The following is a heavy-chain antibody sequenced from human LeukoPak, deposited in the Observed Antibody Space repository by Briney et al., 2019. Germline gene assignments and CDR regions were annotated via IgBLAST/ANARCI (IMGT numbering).Heavy chain of an antibody. CDR3: AKEDGRGGYDPTPYFDY. D-gene: IGHD5-12*01. V-gene: IGHV3-30*02. CDR2: IRYDGSNK. CDR1: GFTFSSYG. J-gene: IGHJ4*02. Sequence: GGSLRLSCAASGFTFSSYGMHWVRQAPGKGLEWVAFIRYDGSNKYYADSVKGRFTISRDNSKNTLYPQMNSLRAEDTAVYYCAKEDGRGGYDPTPYFDYWGQGTLVTVSS.